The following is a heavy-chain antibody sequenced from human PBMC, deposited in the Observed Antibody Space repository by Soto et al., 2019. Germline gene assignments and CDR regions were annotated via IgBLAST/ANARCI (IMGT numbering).Heavy chain of an antibody. Sequence: ASVKVSCKASGYTFTSYAMHWVRQAPGQRLEWMGWINAGNGNTKYSQKFQGRVTITRDTSASTAYMELSSLRSEDTAVYYCARGAEYDFWRGKFDYWGQGTLVTVSS. V-gene: IGHV1-3*01. J-gene: IGHJ4*02. D-gene: IGHD3-3*01. CDR1: GYTFTSYA. CDR3: ARGAEYDFWRGKFDY. CDR2: INAGNGNT.